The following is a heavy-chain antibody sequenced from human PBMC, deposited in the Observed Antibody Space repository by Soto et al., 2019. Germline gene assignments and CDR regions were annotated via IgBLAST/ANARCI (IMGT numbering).Heavy chain of an antibody. Sequence: EVQLVESGGGLVQPGRSLRLSCAASGFSFDGYAMNWVRKPPGKGLEWVSGISWNSGNIDYADSVKGRFTISRDNAKNSLYLQMNSLRAEDTALYYCVKASTYSSSQGWFDPWGQGTMVTVSS. CDR3: VKASTYSSSQGWFDP. CDR1: GFSFDGYA. D-gene: IGHD6-6*01. CDR2: ISWNSGNI. J-gene: IGHJ5*02. V-gene: IGHV3-9*01.